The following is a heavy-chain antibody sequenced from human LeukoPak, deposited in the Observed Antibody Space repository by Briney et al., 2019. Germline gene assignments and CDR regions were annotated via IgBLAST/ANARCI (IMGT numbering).Heavy chain of an antibody. Sequence: SVKVSCKASGYTFTSYYMHWVRQAPGQGPEWMGGIIPIFGTANYAQKFQGRVTITADKSTSTAYMELSSLRSEDTAVYYCATATYSSGWYSDYWGQGTLVTVSS. CDR3: ATATYSSGWYSDY. D-gene: IGHD6-19*01. J-gene: IGHJ4*02. CDR1: GYTFTSYY. V-gene: IGHV1-69*06. CDR2: IIPIFGTA.